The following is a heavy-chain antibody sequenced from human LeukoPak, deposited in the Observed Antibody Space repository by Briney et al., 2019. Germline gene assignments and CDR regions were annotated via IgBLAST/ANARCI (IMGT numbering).Heavy chain of an antibody. D-gene: IGHD3-10*01. CDR1: GFTFSNAW. J-gene: IGHJ6*02. CDR3: TTVPLVNYYGSGNYYYYYGMDV. Sequence: GGSLRLSCAASGFTFSNAWMSWVRQAPGKGLEWVGRIKSKTDGGTTDYAAPVKGRFTISRDDSKNTLCLQMNSLKTEDTAVYYCTTVPLVNYYGSGNYYYYYGMDVWGQGTTVTVSS. V-gene: IGHV3-15*01. CDR2: IKSKTDGGTT.